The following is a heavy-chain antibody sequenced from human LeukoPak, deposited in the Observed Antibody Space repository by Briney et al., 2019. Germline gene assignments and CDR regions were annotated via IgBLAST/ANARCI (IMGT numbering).Heavy chain of an antibody. D-gene: IGHD3-16*02. Sequence: SETLSLTCAVSSYSISSGYYWGWIRQPPGKGLEWIGSIYHSGSTYYNPSLKSRVTISVDTSKNQFSLKLSSVTAADTAVYYCAREYDYVWGSYRYYFDYWGQGTLVTVSS. CDR3: AREYDYVWGSYRYYFDY. CDR2: IYHSGST. J-gene: IGHJ4*02. CDR1: SYSISSGYY. V-gene: IGHV4-38-2*02.